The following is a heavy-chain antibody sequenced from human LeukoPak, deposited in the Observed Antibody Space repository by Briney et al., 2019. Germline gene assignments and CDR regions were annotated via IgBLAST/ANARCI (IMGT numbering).Heavy chain of an antibody. CDR3: ARDQWELLLEK. Sequence: ASVKVSCTASGYTFTSYYMHWVRQAPGQGLEWMGIINPSGGSTSYAQKFQGRVTMTRDMSTSTVYMELSSLRSDDTAVYYCARDQWELLLEKWGQGTLVTVSP. V-gene: IGHV1-46*01. D-gene: IGHD1-26*01. CDR2: INPSGGST. CDR1: GYTFTSYY. J-gene: IGHJ4*02.